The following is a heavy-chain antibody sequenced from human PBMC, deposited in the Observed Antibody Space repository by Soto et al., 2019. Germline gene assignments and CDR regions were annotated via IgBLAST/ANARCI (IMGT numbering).Heavy chain of an antibody. Sequence: QITLKESGPTLVKPTQTLTLTCTFSGFSLSTSGVGVGWIRQPPGKALEWLAIIYWDDDKRYSPSLKSRLTITNDTSKNQVVLTMTNMDPVDTATYYCAHRHIAVAGTGGFDYWGQGTLVTVSS. CDR1: GFSLSTSGVG. V-gene: IGHV2-5*02. J-gene: IGHJ4*02. CDR3: AHRHIAVAGTGGFDY. CDR2: IYWDDDK. D-gene: IGHD6-19*01.